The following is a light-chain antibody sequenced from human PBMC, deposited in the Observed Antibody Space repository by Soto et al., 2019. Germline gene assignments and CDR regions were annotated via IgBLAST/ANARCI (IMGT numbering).Light chain of an antibody. CDR2: RAS. V-gene: IGKV3-20*01. CDR3: HQFGSSPLVP. CDR1: QTISSSF. J-gene: IGKJ3*01. Sequence: EIVLTQSPGTLSLSPGARATLSCRASQTISSSFLAWYQQKPGQAPRLLIYRASRRAPGIPDRFSGRGSWTDFTIAIRGLEPEDFAVYYCHQFGSSPLVPFGPGTKVEIK.